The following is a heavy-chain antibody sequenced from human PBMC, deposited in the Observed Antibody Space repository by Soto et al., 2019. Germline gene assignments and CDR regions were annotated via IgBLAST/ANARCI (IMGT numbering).Heavy chain of an antibody. CDR3: ARHYYDGAAYDPPGVY. V-gene: IGHV4-39*01. D-gene: IGHD3-22*01. J-gene: IGHJ4*02. CDR2: IYYSGTT. CDR1: GGSISSSSYY. Sequence: PSETLSLTCTVSGGSISSSSYYWGWIRQPPGTGLEWIGKIYYSGTTYYNPSLKSRVTISVDTSKNQFSLKLGSVTAADTAVYYCARHYYDGAAYDPPGVYWGQGTLVTVSS.